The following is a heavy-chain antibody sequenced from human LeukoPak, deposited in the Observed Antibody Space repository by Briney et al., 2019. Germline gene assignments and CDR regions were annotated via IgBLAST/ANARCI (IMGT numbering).Heavy chain of an antibody. V-gene: IGHV4-61*02. Sequence: PSETLSLTCTVSGGSISSGSYYWSWIRQPAGKGLEWIGRIYTSGSTNYNPSLKSRVTISVDTSKNQFSLKLSSVTAADTAVYYCARVANRFDPWGQGTLVTVSS. CDR2: IYTSGST. D-gene: IGHD2-21*01. J-gene: IGHJ5*02. CDR3: ARVANRFDP. CDR1: GGSISSGSYY.